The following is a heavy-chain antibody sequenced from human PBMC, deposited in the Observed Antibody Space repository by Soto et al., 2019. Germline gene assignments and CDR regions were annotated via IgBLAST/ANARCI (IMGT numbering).Heavy chain of an antibody. Sequence: ASVKVSCKASGYTFTSYGISWVRQAPGQGLEWMGWISAYNGNTNYAQKLQGRVTMTTDTSTSTAYMELSSLTSEDTAVYYCAREQHITKIVVVPGAFDVWGQGTMVTVSS. CDR3: AREQHITKIVVVPGAFDV. D-gene: IGHD3-22*01. CDR1: GYTFTSYG. CDR2: ISAYNGNT. J-gene: IGHJ3*01. V-gene: IGHV1-18*01.